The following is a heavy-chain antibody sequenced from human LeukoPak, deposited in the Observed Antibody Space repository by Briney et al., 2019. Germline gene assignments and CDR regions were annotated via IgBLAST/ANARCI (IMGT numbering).Heavy chain of an antibody. CDR1: GGSFSSGSYY. Sequence: SEALSLTCTVSGGSFSSGSYYWSWIRQPPGKGLEWIGYIYYSGSTNYNPSLKSRVTISVDTSKNQFSLKLSSVTAADTAVYYCAREGSQFVPEFGGYYWGQGTLVTVSS. CDR3: AREGSQFVPEFGGYY. J-gene: IGHJ4*02. D-gene: IGHD3-10*01. CDR2: IYYSGST. V-gene: IGHV4-61*01.